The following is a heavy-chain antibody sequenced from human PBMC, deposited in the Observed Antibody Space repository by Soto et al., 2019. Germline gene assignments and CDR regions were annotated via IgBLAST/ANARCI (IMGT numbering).Heavy chain of an antibody. V-gene: IGHV3-30*18. D-gene: IGHD5-18*01. J-gene: IGHJ4*02. CDR2: ISYDGSNK. Sequence: GGSLRLSCAASGFTFSSYGMHWVRQAPGKGLEWVAVISYDGSNKYYADSVKGRFTISRDNSKNTLYLQMNSLRAEDTAVYYCAKYSYALDYWGQGTLVTVSS. CDR3: AKYSYALDY. CDR1: GFTFSSYG.